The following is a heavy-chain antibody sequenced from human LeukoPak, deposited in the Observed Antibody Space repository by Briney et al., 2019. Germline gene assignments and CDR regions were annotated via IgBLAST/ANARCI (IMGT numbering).Heavy chain of an antibody. V-gene: IGHV3-66*01. J-gene: IGHJ4*02. CDR3: ARDREGYCSGGSCSKVAY. D-gene: IGHD2-15*01. CDR1: GFTVSSNY. CDR2: IYSGGST. Sequence: GGSLRLSCAASGFTVSSNYMSWVRQAPGKGLEWVSVIYSGGSTYYADSVKGRFTISRDNSKNTLYLQMNSLRAEDTAVYYCARDREGYCSGGSCSKVAYWGQGTLVTVSS.